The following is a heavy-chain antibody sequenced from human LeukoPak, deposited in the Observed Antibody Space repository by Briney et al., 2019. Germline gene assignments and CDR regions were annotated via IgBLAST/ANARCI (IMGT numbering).Heavy chain of an antibody. V-gene: IGHV4-61*01. Sequence: SETLSLTCTVSGCSISSGYFWGWMRQPSGKGLEWIGDIYYSGSTNYNPSLKSRVIISVDTSKSQFSLKLSSVTAADTAVYYCVRGSYGGNSDYFDYWGQGTQVTVSS. CDR1: GCSISSGYF. CDR3: VRGSYGGNSDYFDY. CDR2: IYYSGST. J-gene: IGHJ4*02. D-gene: IGHD4-23*01.